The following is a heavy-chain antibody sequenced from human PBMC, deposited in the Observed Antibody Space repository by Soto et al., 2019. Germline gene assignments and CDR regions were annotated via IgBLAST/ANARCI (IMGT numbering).Heavy chain of an antibody. CDR2: FDPEDGET. D-gene: IGHD6-13*01. CDR3: ARGYPIAAAGSSDWFDP. CDR1: GYTLTELS. Sequence: GASVKVSCKVSGYTLTELSMHWVRQAPGKGLEWMGGFDPEDGETVYAQKFQGRVTMTRNTSISTAYMELSSLRSEDTAVYYCARGYPIAAAGSSDWFDPWGQGTLVTVSS. V-gene: IGHV1-24*01. J-gene: IGHJ5*02.